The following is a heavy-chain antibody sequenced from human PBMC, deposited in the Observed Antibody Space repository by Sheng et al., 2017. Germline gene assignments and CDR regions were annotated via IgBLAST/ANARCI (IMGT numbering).Heavy chain of an antibody. V-gene: IGHV3-49*04. CDR2: IRSKAYGGTT. J-gene: IGHJ3*02. D-gene: IGHD3-3*01. CDR3: TGSILEWLLPGFAFDI. Sequence: EVQLVESGGGLVQPGRSLRLSCTASGFTFGDYAMSWVRQAPGKGLEWVGFIRSKAYGGTTEYAASVKGRFTISRDDSKSIAYLQMNSLKTEDTAVYYCTGSILEWLLPGFAFDIWGQGTMVTVSS. CDR1: GFTFGDYA.